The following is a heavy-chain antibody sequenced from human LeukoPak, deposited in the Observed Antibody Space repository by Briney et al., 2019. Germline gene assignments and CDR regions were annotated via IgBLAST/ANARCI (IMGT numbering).Heavy chain of an antibody. CDR1: GYTFTSYG. D-gene: IGHD3-9*01. CDR3: ARDDILTGYSPFDY. CDR2: ISAYNGNT. Sequence: ASVKVSCKASGYTFTSYGISWVRQAPGQGLEWMGWISAYNGNTNYAQKLQGRVTMTTDASTSTAYMELRSLRSDDTAVYYCARDDILTGYSPFDYWGQGTLVTVSS. J-gene: IGHJ4*02. V-gene: IGHV1-18*04.